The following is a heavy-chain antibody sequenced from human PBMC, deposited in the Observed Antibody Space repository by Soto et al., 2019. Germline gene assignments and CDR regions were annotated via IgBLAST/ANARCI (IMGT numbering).Heavy chain of an antibody. D-gene: IGHD3-16*01. CDR2: TSYDGSDK. J-gene: IGHJ1*01. CDR1: GFTFRSYV. Sequence: ESGGGVVQPGTSLRVSCVGSGFTFRSYVIHWVRQAPGKGLEWVALTSYDGSDKYYDDSVRGRFTISRDNSRNTVDLQMDSLRLEDTAFYYCARWGTTGGLDVWGQGTLVSVSS. CDR3: ARWGTTGGLDV. V-gene: IGHV3-30*19.